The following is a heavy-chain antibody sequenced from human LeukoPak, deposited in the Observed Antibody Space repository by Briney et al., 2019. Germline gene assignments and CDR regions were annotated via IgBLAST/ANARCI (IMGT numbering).Heavy chain of an antibody. CDR2: INGGGYGT. CDR1: GFIFSSYA. J-gene: IGHJ4*02. V-gene: IGHV3-23*01. D-gene: IGHD1-14*01. CDR3: AKDSEGGGDY. Sequence: GGSLRLSCAASGFIFSSYAMSWVRQAPGKGLEWASTINGGGYGTYYADSVKGRFTTSRDNSKNTLYLHMNSLRAEDTAIYYCAKDSEGGGDYWGQGTLVTVSS.